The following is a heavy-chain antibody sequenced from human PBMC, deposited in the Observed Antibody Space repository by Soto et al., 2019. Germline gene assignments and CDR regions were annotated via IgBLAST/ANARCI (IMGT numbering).Heavy chain of an antibody. V-gene: IGHV4-34*01. D-gene: IGHD6-6*01. CDR1: GGSFSGYY. CDR2: INHSGST. Sequence: SETLSLTCAVYGGSFSGYYWSWIRQPPGKGLEWIGEINHSGSTNYNPSLKSRVTISVDTSKNQFSLNLSSVTAADTAVYYCAGREYGSSSFYSYSYAVDVWRRGTTVTVSS. J-gene: IGHJ6*02. CDR3: AGREYGSSSFYSYSYAVDV.